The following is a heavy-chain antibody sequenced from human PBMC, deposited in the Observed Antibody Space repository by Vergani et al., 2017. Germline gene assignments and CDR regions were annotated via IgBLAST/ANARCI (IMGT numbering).Heavy chain of an antibody. J-gene: IGHJ6*02. V-gene: IGHV3-33*01. CDR3: ARDRNGRLWFGELSDRYYYYGMDV. D-gene: IGHD3-10*01. CDR1: GFTFSSYG. CDR2: IWYDGSNK. Sequence: QVQLVESGGGVVQPGRSLRLSCAASGFTFSSYGMHWVRQAPGKGLEWVAVIWYDGSNKYYADSVKGRFTISRENSKNTLYLQMNRLRAEDTAVDYCARDRNGRLWFGELSDRYYYYGMDVWGQGTTVTVSS.